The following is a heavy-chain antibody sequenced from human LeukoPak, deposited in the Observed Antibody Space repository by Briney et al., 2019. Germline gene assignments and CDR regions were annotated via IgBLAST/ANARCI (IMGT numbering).Heavy chain of an antibody. CDR1: GYTLTELS. Sequence: ASVKVSCKVSGYTLTELSMHWVRQAPGKGLEWMGGFDPEDGETIYAQKFQGRVTMTEDTSTDTAYMELSSLRSEDTAVCYCATVVGLRYYFDYWGQGTLVTVSS. CDR3: ATVVGLRYYFDY. CDR2: FDPEDGET. D-gene: IGHD1-26*01. V-gene: IGHV1-24*01. J-gene: IGHJ4*02.